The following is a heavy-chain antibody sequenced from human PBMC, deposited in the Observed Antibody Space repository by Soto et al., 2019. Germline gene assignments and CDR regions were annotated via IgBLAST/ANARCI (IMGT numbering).Heavy chain of an antibody. CDR2: IYPGDSDT. D-gene: IGHD5-18*01. J-gene: IGHJ5*02. CDR3: ARLPDTAMAWFDP. V-gene: IGHV5-51*01. Sequence: PGESLKVSCKGSGYKSTSYWIVLMRQKPGKGLEWMGIIYPGDSDTRYSPSIQGQVPISADKSISTAYLQWSNLKASDTAMYYCARLPDTAMAWFDPWGQGTLVTVSS. CDR1: GYKSTSYW.